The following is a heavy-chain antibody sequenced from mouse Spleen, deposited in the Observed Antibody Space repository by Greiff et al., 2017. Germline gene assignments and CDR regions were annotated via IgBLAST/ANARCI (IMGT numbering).Heavy chain of an antibody. D-gene: IGHD2-3*01. CDR3: TDGYPFAY. J-gene: IGHJ3*01. Sequence: DVKLVESGAELVRPGASVKLSCTASGFNIKDDYMHWVKQRPEQGLEWIGWIDPENGDTEYASKFQGKATITADTSSNTAYLQLSSLTSEDTAVYYCTDGYPFAYWGQGTLVTVSA. V-gene: IGHV14-4*01. CDR1: GFNIKDDY. CDR2: IDPENGDT.